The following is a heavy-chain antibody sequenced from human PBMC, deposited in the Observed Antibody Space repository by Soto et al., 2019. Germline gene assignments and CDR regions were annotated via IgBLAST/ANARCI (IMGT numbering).Heavy chain of an antibody. D-gene: IGHD2-2*01. V-gene: IGHV3-21*01. CDR1: GFYFNNYG. J-gene: IGHJ4*02. CDR2: VSKSDYT. CDR3: AREDSIIIPAVPDF. Sequence: LRLSCAVSGFYFNNYGINWVRQAPGKGLEWVSSVSKSDYTYYSDSVKGRFTISRDNAKNSVSLQMNSLRAEDTAVYYCAREDSIIIPAVPDFWGQGTLVTVSS.